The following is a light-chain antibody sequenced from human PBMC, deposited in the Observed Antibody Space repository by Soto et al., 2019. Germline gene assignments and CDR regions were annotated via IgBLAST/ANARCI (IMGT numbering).Light chain of an antibody. Sequence: SYELPQPPSVSVSPGQTASITCSGDKLGDKYACWYQQKPGQSPVLVIYQDSKRPSGIPERFSGSNSGNTATLTISGTQAMDEADYYCQAWDSSTHYVFGTGTKLTVL. CDR3: QAWDSSTHYV. V-gene: IGLV3-1*01. CDR1: KLGDKY. J-gene: IGLJ1*01. CDR2: QDS.